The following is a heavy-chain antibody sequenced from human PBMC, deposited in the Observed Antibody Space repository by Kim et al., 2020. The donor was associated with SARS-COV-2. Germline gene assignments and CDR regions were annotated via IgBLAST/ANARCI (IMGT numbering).Heavy chain of an antibody. Sequence: GGSLRLSCAASGFTFDDYAMHWVRQAPGKGLEWVSGISWNSGSIGYADSVKGRFTISRDNAKNSLYLQMNSLRAEDTALYYCAKDRVRWQRPPYYYGMDVWGQGTTVTVSS. CDR1: GFTFDDYA. CDR3: AKDRVRWQRPPYYYGMDV. CDR2: ISWNSGSI. D-gene: IGHD4-17*01. J-gene: IGHJ6*02. V-gene: IGHV3-9*01.